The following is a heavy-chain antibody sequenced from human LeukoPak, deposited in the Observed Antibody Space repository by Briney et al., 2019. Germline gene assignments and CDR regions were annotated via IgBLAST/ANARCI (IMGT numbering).Heavy chain of an antibody. D-gene: IGHD3-10*01. J-gene: IGHJ5*02. Sequence: SETLSLTCAVYGGSFSGYYWSWIRQPPGKGLEWIGEINHSGSTNYNPSLKSRVTISVDTSKNRFSLKLSSVTAADTAVYYCARGRKITMVRGVISNWFDPWGQGTLVTVSS. V-gene: IGHV4-34*01. CDR3: ARGRKITMVRGVISNWFDP. CDR2: INHSGST. CDR1: GGSFSGYY.